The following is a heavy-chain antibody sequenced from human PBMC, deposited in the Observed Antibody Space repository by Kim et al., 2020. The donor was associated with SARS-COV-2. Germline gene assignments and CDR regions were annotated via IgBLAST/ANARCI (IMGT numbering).Heavy chain of an antibody. CDR3: ARRPAARVYSDSSGYKHFYYYYGMDV. CDR1: GGSFSGNY. J-gene: IGHJ6*04. Sequence: SETLSLSCDVYGGSFSGNYWSWIRQSPGKGLEWIGEIDHDGSTNYNPSLQSRVTFSVDTSKNQFSLRLRSVTAADTAVYFCARRPAARVYSDSSGYKHFYYYYGMDVWGKGTTVTVSS. V-gene: IGHV4-34*01. CDR2: IDHDGST. D-gene: IGHD3-22*01.